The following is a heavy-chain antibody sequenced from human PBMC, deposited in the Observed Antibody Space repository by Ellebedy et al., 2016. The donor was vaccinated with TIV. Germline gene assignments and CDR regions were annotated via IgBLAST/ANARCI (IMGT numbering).Heavy chain of an antibody. J-gene: IGHJ6*03. Sequence: GESLKISXAASGFTFSSYAMSWVRQAPGKGLEWVSAISGSGGSTYYADSVKGRFTISRDNSKNTLYLQMNTLRAEDTAVYYCAKDHGRITIFGVDIGDYMDVWGKGTTVTVSS. V-gene: IGHV3-23*01. CDR3: AKDHGRITIFGVDIGDYMDV. CDR2: ISGSGGST. CDR1: GFTFSSYA. D-gene: IGHD3-3*01.